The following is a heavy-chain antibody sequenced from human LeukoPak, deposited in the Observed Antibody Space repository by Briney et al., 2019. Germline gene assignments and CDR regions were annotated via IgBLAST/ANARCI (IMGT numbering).Heavy chain of an antibody. CDR2: INPKSGGT. CDR3: AGETYSGRYYYFDY. Sequence: ASVKVSCKASGYTFIDYYIHWVRQAPGQGLEWMGRINPKSGGTNHAQKFQGRVTMTRDTSISTAYMELSSLRSDDTAVYFCAGETYSGRYYYFDYWGQGTLVTVSS. CDR1: GYTFIDYY. J-gene: IGHJ4*02. V-gene: IGHV1-2*06. D-gene: IGHD1-26*01.